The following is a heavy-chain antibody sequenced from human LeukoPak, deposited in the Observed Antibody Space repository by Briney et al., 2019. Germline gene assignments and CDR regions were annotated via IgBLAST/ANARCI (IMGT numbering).Heavy chain of an antibody. CDR3: ARGRRVVTTRFSFDF. D-gene: IGHD3-22*01. J-gene: IGHJ4*02. Sequence: SETVSLMWAVYGGSFSGYYWRWIRQHRGKGREWIGVINHSGTNNYNLSLKSRAAISVDTSKIQVTLKLKFVTAADTAVYYCARGRRVVTTRFSFDFWGQGTLVTVPS. V-gene: IGHV4-34*01. CDR1: GGSFSGYY. CDR2: INHSGTN.